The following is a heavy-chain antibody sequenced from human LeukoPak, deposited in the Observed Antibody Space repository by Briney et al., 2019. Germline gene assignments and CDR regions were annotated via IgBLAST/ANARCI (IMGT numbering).Heavy chain of an antibody. CDR3: ARHVSVTPWFFDL. Sequence: SETLSLTCTVSGGSISSRSYHWGWFRQPPGKGLEWIGYVHSSGSTNYNPSLKSRVTISIDTSKNQFSLNLSSVTAADTALYYCARHVSVTPWFFDLWGRGTLVTVSS. CDR1: GGSISSRSYH. D-gene: IGHD4-17*01. CDR2: VHSSGST. V-gene: IGHV4-61*05. J-gene: IGHJ2*01.